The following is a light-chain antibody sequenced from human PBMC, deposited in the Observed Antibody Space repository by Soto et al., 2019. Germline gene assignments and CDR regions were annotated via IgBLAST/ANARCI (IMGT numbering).Light chain of an antibody. CDR1: QSVSSK. CDR3: QQYNNWPPWT. Sequence: EIVLTESPGTLSLSPGGRATLSCRASQSVSSKLAWYQQKAGQAPRLLIDGASTRATGIPARFSGSGSGTELTLTISSLQSEDFAVYYCQQYNNWPPWTFGQGTKVDI. V-gene: IGKV3D-15*01. J-gene: IGKJ1*01. CDR2: GAS.